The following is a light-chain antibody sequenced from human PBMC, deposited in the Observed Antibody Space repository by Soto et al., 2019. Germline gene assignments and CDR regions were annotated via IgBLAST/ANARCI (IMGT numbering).Light chain of an antibody. CDR1: QSVSSSF. CDR2: GAS. J-gene: IGKJ1*01. V-gene: IGKV3-20*01. CDR3: QQYGSSPWT. Sequence: EIVLTQSPGTLSLSPGERATLSCRASQSVSSSFLAWYQQKPGQAPRLLLYGASTRATGIPDRFSGSGSRTDFTLTISRLEPEDFAVYYCQQYGSSPWTFGQGTKVEIK.